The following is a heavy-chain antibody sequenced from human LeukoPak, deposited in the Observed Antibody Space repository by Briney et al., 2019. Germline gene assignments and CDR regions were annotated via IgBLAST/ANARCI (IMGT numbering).Heavy chain of an antibody. J-gene: IGHJ6*03. Sequence: GGSLRLSRAASGFTFSRYIINSVRPAPGQGLAWVSSISRSSSYIYYAHSAKGRFTLSRDNAKNSLYLQINSLRHQNTGLCFSARYCSSMSCSSYYFY. D-gene: IGHD2-2*01. CDR3: ARYCSSMSCSSYYFY. CDR2: ISRSSSYI. V-gene: IGHV3-21*01. CDR1: GFTFSRYI.